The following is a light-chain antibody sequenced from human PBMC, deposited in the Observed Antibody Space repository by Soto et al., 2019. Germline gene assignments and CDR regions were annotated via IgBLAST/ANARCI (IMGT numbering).Light chain of an antibody. CDR1: QSFSSRN. CDR3: QQFSSWPPT. J-gene: IGKJ1*01. Sequence: EIVMTQSPATLSLSPGDTATLSCRASQSFSSRNLAWYRHKPGQAPRLLIYDTSTRATGIPDRFSGGGSGTEFTLTISSLESEDFAVYYCQQFSSWPPTFGQGTKVDI. CDR2: DTS. V-gene: IGKV3-15*01.